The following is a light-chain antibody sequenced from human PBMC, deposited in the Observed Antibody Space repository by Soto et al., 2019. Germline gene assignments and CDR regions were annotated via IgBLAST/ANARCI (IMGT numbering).Light chain of an antibody. J-gene: IGKJ1*01. CDR2: DAS. CDR3: QQYNSFWT. Sequence: DIQMTQSPSTLSASVGARVTITCRASQSISSWLAWYQQKPGKAPRLLIYDASYLERGVPSRFSGSGSGTEFTITISDLQPDDLATYYCQQYNSFWTFGQGTKVEI. CDR1: QSISSW. V-gene: IGKV1-5*01.